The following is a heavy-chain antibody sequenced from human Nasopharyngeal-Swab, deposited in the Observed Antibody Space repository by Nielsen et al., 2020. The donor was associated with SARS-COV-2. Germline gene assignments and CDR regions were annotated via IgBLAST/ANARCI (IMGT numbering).Heavy chain of an antibody. Sequence: VRQAPGKGLVWVSRINSDGSSTTYADSVKGRFTISRDNAKNTLYLQMNSLRAEDTAVYYCARAGDGYNLAYWGQGTLVTVSS. CDR2: INSDGSST. CDR3: ARAGDGYNLAY. D-gene: IGHD5-24*01. J-gene: IGHJ4*02. V-gene: IGHV3-74*01.